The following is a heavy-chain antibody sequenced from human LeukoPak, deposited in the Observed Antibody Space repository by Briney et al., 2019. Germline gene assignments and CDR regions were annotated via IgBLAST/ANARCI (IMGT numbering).Heavy chain of an antibody. CDR2: ISYDGSNK. CDR1: GFTFSNYA. D-gene: IGHD3-3*01. J-gene: IGHJ6*03. V-gene: IGHV3-30-3*01. Sequence: PGGSLRLSCAASGFTFSNYAMHWVRQAPGKGLEWVAVISYDGSNKYYADSVKGRFTISRDNAKNSLFLQMNSLRAEDTAVYYCARVGYYDFWSGLIPHTYYMDVWGKGTTVTVSS. CDR3: ARVGYYDFWSGLIPHTYYMDV.